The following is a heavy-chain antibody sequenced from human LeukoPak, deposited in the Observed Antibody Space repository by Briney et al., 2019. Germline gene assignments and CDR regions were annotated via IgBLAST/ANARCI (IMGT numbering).Heavy chain of an antibody. CDR2: ISGSGPTT. J-gene: IGHJ4*01. CDR1: GFTFSSYA. D-gene: IGHD6-19*01. V-gene: IGHV3-23*01. Sequence: PGGSLRLSCAASGFTFSSYAMNWVRPAPGKGLEWVSGISGSGPTTYYAGSVKGRFTISRDNSKNTVYLQVNSLRAEDTAIFYCAKATVAVAGHTYFADGGQGTLLTVPS. CDR3: AKATVAVAGHTYFAD.